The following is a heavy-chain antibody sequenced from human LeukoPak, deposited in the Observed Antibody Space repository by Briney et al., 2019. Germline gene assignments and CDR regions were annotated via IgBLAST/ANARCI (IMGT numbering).Heavy chain of an antibody. CDR3: ASSGWYGGDY. J-gene: IGHJ4*02. Sequence: PSETLSLTCAVYGGSFSGYYWSWIRQPPGKGLEWIGEINHSGSTNYNPSLKSRVTISVDTSKNQFSLKLSSVTAADTAVYYCASSGWYGGDYWGQGTLVTVSS. D-gene: IGHD6-19*01. CDR1: GGSFSGYY. V-gene: IGHV4-34*01. CDR2: INHSGST.